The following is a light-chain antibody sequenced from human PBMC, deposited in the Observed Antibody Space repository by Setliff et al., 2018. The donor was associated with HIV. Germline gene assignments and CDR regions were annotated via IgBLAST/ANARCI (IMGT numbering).Light chain of an antibody. J-gene: IGLJ1*01. CDR3: AAWDDSLNGYV. CDR1: SSNIGINS. CDR2: SND. Sequence: QSVLPQPPSASGTPGQRITISCSGSSSNIGINSVNWYQQVPGTAPKLLIYSNDQWPSGVPDRFSGSKSGTSASLAISGLQSEDGADYYCAAWDDSLNGYVFGSGTKVTV. V-gene: IGLV1-44*01.